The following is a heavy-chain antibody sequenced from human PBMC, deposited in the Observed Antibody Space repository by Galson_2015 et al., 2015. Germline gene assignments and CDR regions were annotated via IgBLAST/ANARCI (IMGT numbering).Heavy chain of an antibody. CDR2: IKSKTDGGTT. D-gene: IGHD3-22*01. CDR3: TTETPPYYYDSSGIKN. CDR1: GFTFSNAW. J-gene: IGHJ4*02. Sequence: SLRLSCAASGFTFSNAWMSWVRQAPGKGLEWVGRIKSKTDGGTTDYAAPVKGRFTISRDDSKNTLYLQMNSLKTEDTAVYYCTTETPPYYYDSSGIKNWGQGTLVTVSS. V-gene: IGHV3-15*01.